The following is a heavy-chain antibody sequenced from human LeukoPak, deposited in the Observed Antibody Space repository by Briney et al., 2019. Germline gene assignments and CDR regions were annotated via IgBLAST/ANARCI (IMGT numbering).Heavy chain of an antibody. CDR2: IRYDGSNK. D-gene: IGHD4-17*01. CDR1: GFTFSSYG. J-gene: IGHJ4*02. CDR3: AKEVTTVTTATFDY. V-gene: IGHV3-30*02. Sequence: PGGSLRLSCAASGFTFSSYGMHWVRQAPGKGPEWVAFIRYDGSNKYYADSVKGRFTISRDNSKNTLYLQMNSLRAEDTAVYYCAKEVTTVTTATFDYWGQGTLVTVSS.